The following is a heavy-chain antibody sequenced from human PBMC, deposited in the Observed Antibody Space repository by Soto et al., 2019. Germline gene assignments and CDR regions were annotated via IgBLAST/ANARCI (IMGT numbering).Heavy chain of an antibody. CDR1: GGTFSSYA. Sequence: QVQLVQSGAEVKKPGSSVKVSCKASGGTFSSYAISWVRQAPGQGLEWMGGIIPISDTTNYAQKFQGRVTITADESTRTAYMVLSSLRCEDTAVYYCARSQGSSTSLEIYYYYYYGMDVWGQGTTVTVSS. V-gene: IGHV1-69*01. J-gene: IGHJ6*02. CDR3: ARSQGSSTSLEIYYYYYYGMDV. CDR2: IIPISDTT. D-gene: IGHD2-2*01.